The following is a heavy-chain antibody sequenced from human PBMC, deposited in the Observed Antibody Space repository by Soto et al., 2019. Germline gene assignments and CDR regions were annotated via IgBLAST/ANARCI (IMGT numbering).Heavy chain of an antibody. CDR1: GFTFSSYG. Sequence: QVQLVESGGGVVQPGRSLRLSCAASGFTFSSYGMHWVRQAPGKGLEWVAGISYDGSNNYYADSVKGRFTISRDNSKNTLYLQMNSLRAEDTAVYYCAKIGQDDYWGQGTLVTVSS. V-gene: IGHV3-30*18. CDR2: ISYDGSNN. J-gene: IGHJ4*02. CDR3: AKIGQDDY.